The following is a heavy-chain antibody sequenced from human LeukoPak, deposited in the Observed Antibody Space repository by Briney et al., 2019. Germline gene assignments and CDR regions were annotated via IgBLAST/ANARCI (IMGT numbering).Heavy chain of an antibody. V-gene: IGHV4-38-2*02. Sequence: SETLSLTCSVSGISVNTTYFWGWIRQAPGKGLEWIGSIYHTGTTDYNPSLKSRVTISIDTSKNQFSLNLRSVSAADTAVYYCTRDDFGIKTDWEDYYYMDVWGKGTTVTVSS. CDR2: IYHTGTT. D-gene: IGHD3-3*01. CDR1: GISVNTTYF. J-gene: IGHJ6*03. CDR3: TRDDFGIKTDWEDYYYMDV.